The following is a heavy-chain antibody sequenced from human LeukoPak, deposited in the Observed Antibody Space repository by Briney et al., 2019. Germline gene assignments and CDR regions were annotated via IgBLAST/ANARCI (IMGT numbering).Heavy chain of an antibody. Sequence: ASVKVSCKASGGTFSSHGISWVRQAPGQGLEWMGGIVPIFGRAKYAQKFQDRVTITADESTSTVYMELSSLRSEDTAVYYCATRYSGHDFSFDPWGQGTLVTVSS. V-gene: IGHV1-69*13. CDR1: GGTFSSHG. J-gene: IGHJ5*02. D-gene: IGHD5-12*01. CDR2: IVPIFGRA. CDR3: ATRYSGHDFSFDP.